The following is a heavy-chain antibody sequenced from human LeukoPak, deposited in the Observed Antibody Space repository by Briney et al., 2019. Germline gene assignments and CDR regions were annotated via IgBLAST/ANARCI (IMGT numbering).Heavy chain of an antibody. J-gene: IGHJ5*02. CDR2: IYHSGST. V-gene: IGHV4-39*07. CDR1: GGSISSSSYY. CDR3: ARGTGRYYYDSSGYPNWFDP. Sequence: RPSETLSLTCTVSGGSISSSSYYWGWIRQPPGKGLEWIGEIYHSGSTNYNPSLKSRVTISVDKSKNQFSLKLSSVTAADTAVYYCARGTGRYYYDSSGYPNWFDPWGQGTLVTVSS. D-gene: IGHD3-22*01.